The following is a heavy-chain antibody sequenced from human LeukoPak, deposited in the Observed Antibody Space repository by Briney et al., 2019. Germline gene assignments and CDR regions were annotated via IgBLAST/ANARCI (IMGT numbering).Heavy chain of an antibody. Sequence: PGGSLRLSCAASGFTFSSYWMHWVRQAPGKGLVWVSRISSDGTSTTYADSVKGRFTISRDNAKNTVYLQMNNLRAEDTAVYYCARLYSSSWFQDYWGQGTLVTVSS. CDR2: ISSDGTST. D-gene: IGHD6-13*01. V-gene: IGHV3-74*01. CDR3: ARLYSSSWFQDY. CDR1: GFTFSSYW. J-gene: IGHJ4*02.